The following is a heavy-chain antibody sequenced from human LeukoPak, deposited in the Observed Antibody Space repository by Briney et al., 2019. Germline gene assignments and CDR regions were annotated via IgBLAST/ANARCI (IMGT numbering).Heavy chain of an antibody. Sequence: QPGGSLRLSCAASGFTFSSYAMSWVRQAPGKGLEWVSVVSNDGSNQDYTDSVKGRFIISRDDSKSTVYLQMNSLRVDDTAMYYCARGPDPVVRGPRRAFDLWGQGTMVTVSS. CDR3: ARGPDPVVRGPRRAFDL. V-gene: IGHV3-30-3*01. CDR2: VSNDGSNQ. J-gene: IGHJ3*01. CDR1: GFTFSSYA. D-gene: IGHD3-10*01.